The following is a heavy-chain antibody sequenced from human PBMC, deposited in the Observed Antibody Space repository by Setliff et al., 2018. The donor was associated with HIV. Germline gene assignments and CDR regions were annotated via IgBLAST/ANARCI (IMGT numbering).Heavy chain of an antibody. V-gene: IGHV7-4-1*02. Sequence: GASVKVSCKASTYTFSGHSINWLRQAPGQGLEWLGWINTITGKPTYAQGFTGRFVFSLDASDSTAYLRITDLKAEDTAVYYCATARSLYARLDYWGQGSLVTVSS. CDR1: TYTFSGHS. J-gene: IGHJ4*02. D-gene: IGHD3-10*01. CDR3: ATARSLYARLDY. CDR2: INTITGKP.